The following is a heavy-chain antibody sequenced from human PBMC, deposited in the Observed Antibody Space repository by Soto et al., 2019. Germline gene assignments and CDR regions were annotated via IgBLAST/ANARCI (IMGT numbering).Heavy chain of an antibody. CDR1: GDTITSFS. CDR2: ISTTGNT. V-gene: IGHV4-4*07. Sequence: SETLSLTCTVSGDTITSFSWNWIRQSAGKGLEWIGRISTTGNTHYNPSLESRVTMSLDTSKNQFSLKLTSVTAEDTAVYYCTTDLRYWGQGTLVTVSS. J-gene: IGHJ4*02. CDR3: TTDLRY.